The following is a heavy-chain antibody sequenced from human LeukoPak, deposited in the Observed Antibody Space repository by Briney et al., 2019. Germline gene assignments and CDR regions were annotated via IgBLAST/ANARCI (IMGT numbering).Heavy chain of an antibody. V-gene: IGHV4-28*05. CDR2: IYYSGSI. CDR1: GYSISSSNW. Sequence: SDTLSLTCAVSGYSISSSNWWGWIRQPPGKGLEWIGYIYYSGSIYYTPSLKSRVTMSVDTSKNQFSLKLSSVTAVDTAVYYCARTLGHYDSSGYLDWYFDLWGRGTLVTVSS. CDR3: ARTLGHYDSSGYLDWYFDL. J-gene: IGHJ2*01. D-gene: IGHD3-22*01.